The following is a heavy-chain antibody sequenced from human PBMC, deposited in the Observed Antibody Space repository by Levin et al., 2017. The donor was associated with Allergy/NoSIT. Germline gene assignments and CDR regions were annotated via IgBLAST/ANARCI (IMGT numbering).Heavy chain of an antibody. CDR1: GGSISSSSYY. Sequence: ESLKISCTVSGGSISSSSYYWGWIRQPPGKGLEWIGSIYYSGSTYYNPSLKSRVTISVDTSKNQFSLKLSSVTAADTAVYYCAPNLYDYVWGNYRYGSGWGQGTLVTVSS. V-gene: IGHV4-39*01. D-gene: IGHD3-16*02. CDR2: IYYSGST. CDR3: APNLYDYVWGNYRYGSG. J-gene: IGHJ4*02.